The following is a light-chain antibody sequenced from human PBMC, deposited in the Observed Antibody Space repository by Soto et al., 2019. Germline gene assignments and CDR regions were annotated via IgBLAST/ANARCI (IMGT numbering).Light chain of an antibody. Sequence: DIQMTQSPSTLSGSVGYRVTITCRASQTISSWLAWYQQKPGKAPKLLIYKASTLKSGVPSRFSGSGSGTEFTLTISSLQPGDSATYYCQQYSTLWKCGQGTKGDIK. CDR1: QTISSW. J-gene: IGKJ1*01. V-gene: IGKV1-5*03. CDR3: QQYSTLWK. CDR2: KAS.